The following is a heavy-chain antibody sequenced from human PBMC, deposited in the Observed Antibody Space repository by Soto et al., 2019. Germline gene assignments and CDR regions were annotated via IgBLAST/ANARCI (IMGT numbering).Heavy chain of an antibody. CDR1: GYTFTSYA. CDR3: HCWSGYYDHNQFDY. D-gene: IGHD3-3*02. CDR2: INAGNGNT. Sequence: ASVKVSCKASGYTFTSYAMHWVRQAPGQRLEWMGWINAGNGNTKYSQKFQGRVTITRDTSASTAYMELSSLRSEDTAVYYCHCWSGYYDHNQFDYWGQGTLVTVSS. V-gene: IGHV1-3*01. J-gene: IGHJ4*02.